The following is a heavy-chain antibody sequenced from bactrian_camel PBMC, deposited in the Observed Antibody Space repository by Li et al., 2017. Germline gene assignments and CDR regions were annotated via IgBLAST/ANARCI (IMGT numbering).Heavy chain of an antibody. CDR3: VRGGATWSGVDFGY. CDR2: VNGVGTT. CDR1: GFVFSAEA. D-gene: IGHD7*01. J-gene: IGHJ6*01. V-gene: IGHV3S40*01. Sequence: DVQLVESGGGLVQPGGSLTLSCTASGFVFSAEAMSWVRQAPGKGLEWVSTVNGVGTTYYSGSVKGRFTVSRDNAKNAVYLQMNSLKPEESGMYYCVRGGATWSGVDFGYWGQGTQVTVS.